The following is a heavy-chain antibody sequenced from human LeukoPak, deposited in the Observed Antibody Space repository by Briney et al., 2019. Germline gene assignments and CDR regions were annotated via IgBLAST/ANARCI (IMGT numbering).Heavy chain of an antibody. CDR3: ARGWKYIYGYTVTELGSGYFDY. D-gene: IGHD5-18*01. J-gene: IGHJ4*02. V-gene: IGHV4-59*01. Sequence: SETLSLTCTVSGGSISSYYWTWLRQPPGKGLEWIGYIFYSGRTSYNPSLKSRVTISVDTSKNQVSLKLSSVTAADTAVYYCARGWKYIYGYTVTELGSGYFDYWGQATLVTVSS. CDR2: IFYSGRT. CDR1: GGSISSYY.